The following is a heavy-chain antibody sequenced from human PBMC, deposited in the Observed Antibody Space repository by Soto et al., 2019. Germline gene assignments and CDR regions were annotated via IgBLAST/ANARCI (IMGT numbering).Heavy chain of an antibody. CDR3: ARQEGRNFDY. CDR2: ISYDGSNK. J-gene: IGHJ4*02. V-gene: IGHV3-30-3*01. CDR1: GFTFSSYA. Sequence: QVQLVESGGGVVQPGRSLRLSCAASGFTFSSYAMHWVRQAPGKGLEWVAIISYDGSNKYYADSVKGRFTISRDNSKNTLYLEMNSLRAEDTAVYYCARQEGRNFDYGGQGTLVTVSS.